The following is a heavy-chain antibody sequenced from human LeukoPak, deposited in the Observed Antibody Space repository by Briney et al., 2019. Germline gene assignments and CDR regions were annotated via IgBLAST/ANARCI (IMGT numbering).Heavy chain of an antibody. V-gene: IGHV4-4*07. CDR3: AREYYYDSSGYYPKVENAFDI. CDR1: GGSISSYY. D-gene: IGHD3-22*01. CDR2: IYTSGST. J-gene: IGHJ3*02. Sequence: SETLSLTCTVSGGSISSYYWSWIRQPAGKGLEWIGRIYTSGSTNYNPSLKSRVTISVDTSKNQFSLKLSSVTAADTAVYYCAREYYYDSSGYYPKVENAFDIWGQGTMVTVSS.